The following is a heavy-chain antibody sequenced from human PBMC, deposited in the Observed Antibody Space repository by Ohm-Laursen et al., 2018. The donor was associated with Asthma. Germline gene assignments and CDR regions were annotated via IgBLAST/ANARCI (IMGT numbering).Heavy chain of an antibody. V-gene: IGHV4-31*03. J-gene: IGHJ4*02. CDR2: IHYSGTT. CDR1: SGSINSGGYY. Sequence: TLSLTCTVSSGSINSGGYYWGWIRQHPGKGLEWIGHIHYSGTTYYNPSLRSRVIISVDTSKNQFSLDLTSVTAADTAVYYCARGAFYYESTGYYFFDHWGRGALVTVSS. CDR3: ARGAFYYESTGYYFFDH. D-gene: IGHD3-22*01.